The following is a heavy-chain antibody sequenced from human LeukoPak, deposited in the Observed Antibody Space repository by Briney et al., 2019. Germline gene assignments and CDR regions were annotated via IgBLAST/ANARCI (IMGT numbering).Heavy chain of an antibody. J-gene: IGHJ6*03. D-gene: IGHD2-2*01. V-gene: IGHV4-61*02. CDR1: GGSISSGSYY. CDR3: ARDRTFMDV. CDR2: IYTSGST. Sequence: PSETLSLTCTVSGGSISSGSYYWSWIRQPAGKGLEWIGRIYTSGSTNYNPSLKSRVTISVDTSKNQFSLKLSSVTAADTAVYYCARDRTFMDVWGKGTTVTVSS.